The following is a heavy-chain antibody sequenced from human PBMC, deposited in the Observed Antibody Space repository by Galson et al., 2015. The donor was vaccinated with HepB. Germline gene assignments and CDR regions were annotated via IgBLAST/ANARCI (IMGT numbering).Heavy chain of an antibody. Sequence: SLRLSCAASGFTFSSYWMHWVRQAPGKGLLWVSRINRDGSSTSYADSVKGRFTISRDNAKNTLYLQMNSLRAEDTAVYYCARDHPGYSSGWYRDYYSYYGMDVWGQGTTVTVSS. CDR1: GFTFSSYW. CDR3: ARDHPGYSSGWYRDYYSYYGMDV. D-gene: IGHD6-19*01. V-gene: IGHV3-74*01. CDR2: INRDGSST. J-gene: IGHJ6*02.